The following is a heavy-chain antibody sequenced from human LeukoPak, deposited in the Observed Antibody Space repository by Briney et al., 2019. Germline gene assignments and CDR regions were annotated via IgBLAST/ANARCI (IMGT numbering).Heavy chain of an antibody. J-gene: IGHJ4*02. D-gene: IGHD3-3*01. Sequence: GASVKVSCKASGYTFTSYGISWVRQAPGQGLEWMGWISAYNGNTNYAQKLQGRVTMTTDTSTSTAYMELRSLRSDDTAVYYCAREVPKSGSVYDFWSGYYPMDYWGQGTLVTVSS. CDR3: AREVPKSGSVYDFWSGYYPMDY. V-gene: IGHV1-18*01. CDR2: ISAYNGNT. CDR1: GYTFTSYG.